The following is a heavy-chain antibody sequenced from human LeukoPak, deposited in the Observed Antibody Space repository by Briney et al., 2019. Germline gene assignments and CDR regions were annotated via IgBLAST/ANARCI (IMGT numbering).Heavy chain of an antibody. CDR2: ISAYNGNT. CDR3: ARDRSSSSPYYYYMDV. D-gene: IGHD6-6*01. J-gene: IGHJ6*03. Sequence: ASVKVSCKASGYTFTNYGISWVRQAPGQGLEGMGWISAYNGNTNYAQKLQGRVTMTTDTSTSTAYMELRSLRSDDTAVYYCARDRSSSSPYYYYMDVWGKGTTVTVSS. CDR1: GYTFTNYG. V-gene: IGHV1-18*01.